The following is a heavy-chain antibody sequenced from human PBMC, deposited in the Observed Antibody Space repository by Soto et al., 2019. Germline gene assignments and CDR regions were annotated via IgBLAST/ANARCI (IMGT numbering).Heavy chain of an antibody. V-gene: IGHV3-48*01. CDR2: ISSGSSTI. Sequence: GGSLGLSCAASGFTFSSYAMSWARQAPGKGLEWVSYISSGSSTIYYADSVKGRFTISRDNAKNSLYLQMDSLRAEDTAVYYATRSAYMDVWGTGTTVTVSS. CDR3: TRSAYMDV. J-gene: IGHJ6*03. D-gene: IGHD2-2*01. CDR1: GFTFSSYA.